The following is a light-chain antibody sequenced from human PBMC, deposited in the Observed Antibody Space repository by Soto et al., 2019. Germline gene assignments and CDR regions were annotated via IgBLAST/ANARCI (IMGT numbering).Light chain of an antibody. CDR1: QSVSSSY. J-gene: IGKJ1*01. CDR3: QPYGSSPQT. Sequence: EIVLTQSPGTLSLSPGERATLSCRASQSVSSSYLAWYQRKPGQAPRLLIYGASSRATGIPDRFSGSGSGTDFTLTISRLEPEDFAVYYCQPYGSSPQTFGQGTKVEIK. V-gene: IGKV3-20*01. CDR2: GAS.